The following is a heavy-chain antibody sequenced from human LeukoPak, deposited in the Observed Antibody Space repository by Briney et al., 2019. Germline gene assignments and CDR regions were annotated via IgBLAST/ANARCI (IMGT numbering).Heavy chain of an antibody. V-gene: IGHV1-69*04. CDR2: IIPIFGIA. CDR3: ARANFLYCSSTCCLFDY. J-gene: IGHJ4*02. Sequence: SVKVSCKASGGTFSSYAISWVRQAPGQGLEWIGRIIPIFGIANYAQKFQGRVTITADKSTSTAYMELSSLRSEDTAVYYCARANFLYCSSTCCLFDYWGQGTLVTVSS. CDR1: GGTFSSYA. D-gene: IGHD2-2*01.